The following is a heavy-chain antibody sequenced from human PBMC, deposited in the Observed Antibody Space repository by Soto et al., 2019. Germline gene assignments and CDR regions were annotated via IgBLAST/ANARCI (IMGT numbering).Heavy chain of an antibody. CDR1: GYTFTSYG. D-gene: IGHD2-2*02. V-gene: IGHV1-18*04. CDR3: ATAGTPAAILWFDP. Sequence: ASVKVSCKASGYTFTSYGISWVRQAPGQGLEWMGWISAYNGNTNYAQKLQGRVTMTTDTSTSTAYMELRSLRSDDTAVYYCATAGTPAAILWFDPWGQGTLVTVSS. CDR2: ISAYNGNT. J-gene: IGHJ5*02.